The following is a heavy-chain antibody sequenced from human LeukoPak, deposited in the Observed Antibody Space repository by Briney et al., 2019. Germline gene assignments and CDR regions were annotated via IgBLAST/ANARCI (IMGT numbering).Heavy chain of an antibody. CDR2: IYSTGST. CDR1: GGSISSYY. CDR3: ARQIASAGTAGFDF. J-gene: IGHJ4*02. V-gene: IGHV4-4*07. D-gene: IGHD6-13*01. Sequence: SETLCLTCTVSGGSISSYYWSWIRQPAGKGLEWIGRIYSTGSTNYNPSLKSRVTMSVDTSKNQFSLRLRSVTAADTAVYYCARQIASAGTAGFDFWGQGALVTVSS.